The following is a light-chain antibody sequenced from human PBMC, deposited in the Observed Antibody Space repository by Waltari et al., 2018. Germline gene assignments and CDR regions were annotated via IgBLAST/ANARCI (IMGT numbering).Light chain of an antibody. CDR3: SSYSTSSTLVV. CDR2: DVN. Sequence: QSALTQPASVSGSPGQSITISCTGTSSDVGDYNYVSWYQQHPGKAPKLMTHDVNNRPSGVSNLFSCSKSGNTASLTISVLRAEDETTYYCSSYSTSSTLVVFGGGTKLTVL. J-gene: IGLJ3*02. CDR1: SSDVGDYNY. V-gene: IGLV2-14*03.